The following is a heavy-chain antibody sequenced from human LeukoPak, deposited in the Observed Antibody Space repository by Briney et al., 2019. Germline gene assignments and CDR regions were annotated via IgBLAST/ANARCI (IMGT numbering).Heavy chain of an antibody. CDR2: ISYDGSNK. V-gene: IGHV3-30-3*01. D-gene: IGHD4-17*01. Sequence: PGGSLRLSCAASGFTFSSYAMHWVRQAPGKGLEWVAVISYDGSNKYYADSVKGRFTISRDNSKNTLYLQMNSLRAEDTAVYYCARDSSATVATYHDYWGQGTQVTVSS. J-gene: IGHJ4*02. CDR3: ARDSSATVATYHDY. CDR1: GFTFSSYA.